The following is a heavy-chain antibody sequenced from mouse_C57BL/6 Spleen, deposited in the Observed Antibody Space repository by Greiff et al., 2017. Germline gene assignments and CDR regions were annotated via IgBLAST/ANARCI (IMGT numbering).Heavy chain of an antibody. CDR1: GFTFTDYE. D-gene: IGHD3-3*01. V-gene: IGHV1-15*01. J-gene: IGHJ2*01. CDR3: TRGDVKDY. Sequence: VQRVESGAELVRPGASVTLSCKASGFTFTDYEMHWVKQTPVHGLEWIGAIDPETGGTAYNQKFKCKAILTADKSSSTAYMELRSLTSEDSAVYYCTRGDVKDYWGQGTTLTVSS. CDR2: IDPETGGT.